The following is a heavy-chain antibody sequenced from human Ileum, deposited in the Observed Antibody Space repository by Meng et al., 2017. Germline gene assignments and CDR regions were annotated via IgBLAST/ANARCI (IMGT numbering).Heavy chain of an antibody. Sequence: QVQLPESGPGLVEPSQTLSLTSTVFGLAISGGDYYWSWIRQPPGKGLEWSGYIHFSGSTYYNTSLNSRINISVHMSRNQFSLRLTSVTSADMAVYYCARVNSDCGGVMCYKGWFDPWGQGTLVTVSS. CDR1: GLAISGGDYY. V-gene: IGHV4-30-4*01. J-gene: IGHJ5*02. CDR3: ARVNSDCGGVMCYKGWFDP. CDR2: IHFSGST. D-gene: IGHD2-21*01.